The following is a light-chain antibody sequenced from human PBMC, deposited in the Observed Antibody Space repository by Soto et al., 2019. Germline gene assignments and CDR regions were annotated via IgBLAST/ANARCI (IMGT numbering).Light chain of an antibody. CDR3: SSFTDRTTVL. Sequence: QSALTQPASVSGSPGRSITISCTGTSSDVGAYNYVSWYQQHPGKAPKLIIYNVSNRPSGVSNRFSGSKSANTASLTIFGLQAEDEAEYYCSSFTDRTTVLFGGGTKLTVL. J-gene: IGLJ2*01. CDR2: NVS. V-gene: IGLV2-14*01. CDR1: SSDVGAYNY.